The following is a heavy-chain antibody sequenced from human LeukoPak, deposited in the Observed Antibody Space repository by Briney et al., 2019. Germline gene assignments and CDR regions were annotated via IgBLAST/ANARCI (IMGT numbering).Heavy chain of an antibody. J-gene: IGHJ4*02. D-gene: IGHD3-3*01. CDR3: ANDGNYDFWSGYSTFDY. CDR2: ISGRGGST. V-gene: IGHV3-23*01. CDR1: GFTFSSYA. Sequence: GGSLRLSCAASGFTFSSYAMSWVRQAPGKGLEWVSAISGRGGSTYYADSVKGRFTISRDNSKNTLYLQMNSLRAEDTAVYYCANDGNYDFWSGYSTFDYWGQGTLVTVSS.